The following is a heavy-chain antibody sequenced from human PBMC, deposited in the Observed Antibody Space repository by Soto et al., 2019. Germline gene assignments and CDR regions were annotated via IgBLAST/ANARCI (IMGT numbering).Heavy chain of an antibody. Sequence: QVQLVQSGAEVKKPGASVKVSCKASGYTFTSYYMHWVRQAPGQGLEWMGIINPSGGSTSYAQKFQGRVTMTXXTXTXXVYMELSSLRSEDTAVYYCASGTTVGNYYYNGMDVWGQGTTVTVSS. J-gene: IGHJ6*02. CDR3: ASGTTVGNYYYNGMDV. CDR2: INPSGGST. V-gene: IGHV1-46*03. D-gene: IGHD1-7*01. CDR1: GYTFTSYY.